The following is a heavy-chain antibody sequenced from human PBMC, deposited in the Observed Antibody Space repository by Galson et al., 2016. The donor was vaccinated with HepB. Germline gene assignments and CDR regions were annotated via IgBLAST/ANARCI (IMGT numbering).Heavy chain of an antibody. CDR2: TSSSGISK. V-gene: IGHV3-23*01. Sequence: SLRLSCAASGFSFSSYAMNWVRQAPGKGLEWVSGTSSSGISKYYADSAKGRFTISRDNSKNTLYLQMNSLRAEDTAVYYCVKDRGSGTYNFYYGMDVWGQGTTVTVSS. J-gene: IGHJ6*02. CDR3: VKDRGSGTYNFYYGMDV. D-gene: IGHD3-10*01. CDR1: GFSFSSYA.